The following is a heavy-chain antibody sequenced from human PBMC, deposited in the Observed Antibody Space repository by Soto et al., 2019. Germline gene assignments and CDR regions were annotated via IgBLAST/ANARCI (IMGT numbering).Heavy chain of an antibody. CDR2: ISSSSGTI. Sequence: GGSLRLSCAASGFSFSSYGMNWVRQAPGKGLEWVSYISSSSGTIYYADSVKGRFTISRDNAKNSMYLQMNSLRAEDTAVYYCTTVNTSPRATYYYYMDVWGKGTTVTVSS. CDR1: GFSFSSYG. J-gene: IGHJ6*03. V-gene: IGHV3-48*04. CDR3: TTVNTSPRATYYYYMDV. D-gene: IGHD4-17*01.